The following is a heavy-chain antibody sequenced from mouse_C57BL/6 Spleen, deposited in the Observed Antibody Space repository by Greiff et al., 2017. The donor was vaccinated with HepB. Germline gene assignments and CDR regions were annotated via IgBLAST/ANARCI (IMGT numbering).Heavy chain of an antibody. CDR3: ARSGGYWYFDV. D-gene: IGHD1-1*02. CDR1: GFNIKDYY. J-gene: IGHJ1*03. CDR2: IDPEDGET. Sequence: EVQLQQSGAELVKPGASVKLSCTASGFNIKDYYMHWVKQRTEQGLEWIGRIDPEDGETKYAPKFQGKATITADTSSNTAYLQLSSLTSKDTAVYYCARSGGYWYFDVWGTGTTVTVSS. V-gene: IGHV14-2*01.